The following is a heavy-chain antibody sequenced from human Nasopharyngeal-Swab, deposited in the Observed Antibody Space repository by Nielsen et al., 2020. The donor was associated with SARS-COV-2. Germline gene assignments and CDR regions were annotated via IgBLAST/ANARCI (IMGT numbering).Heavy chain of an antibody. J-gene: IGHJ4*02. D-gene: IGHD5-18*01. CDR3: TKDRGIQLWSFDY. CDR1: GFTFDDYA. Sequence: GGSLRLSCAASGFTFDDYAMHWVRQAPGKGLEWVSLISWDGGSTYYADSVKGRLTISRDNSKNSLYLQMNSLRAEDTALYYCTKDRGIQLWSFDYWGQGTLVTVSS. V-gene: IGHV3-43D*03. CDR2: ISWDGGST.